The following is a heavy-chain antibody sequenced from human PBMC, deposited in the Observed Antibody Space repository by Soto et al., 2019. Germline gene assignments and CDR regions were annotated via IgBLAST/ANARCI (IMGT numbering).Heavy chain of an antibody. J-gene: IGHJ6*02. Sequence: PGGSLRLSCVTSGLPSSGFEMSWVRHAPWKGLEWVSYISASGDTVYYADSVKGRFTISRDNAKNTLYLETNGLRAEDSAVYYCADLSVRGGMYVWGHGTKGTVSS. V-gene: IGHV3-48*03. D-gene: IGHD3-3*01. CDR1: GLPSSGFE. CDR3: ADLSVRGGMYV. CDR2: ISASGDTV.